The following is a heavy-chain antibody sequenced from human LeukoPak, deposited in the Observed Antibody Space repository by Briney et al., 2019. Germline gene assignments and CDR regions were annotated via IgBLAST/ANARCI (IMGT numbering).Heavy chain of an antibody. J-gene: IGHJ4*02. CDR1: EFTFSSYA. D-gene: IGHD6-19*01. V-gene: IGHV3-33*01. Sequence: GRSLRLSCAASEFTFSSYAMHWVRQAPGKGLEWVAVIWYDGSNKYYADSVKGRFTISRDNSKNTLYLQMNSLRAEDTAVYYCARDLGVRAGGRIAVAGTPDYWGQGTLVTVSS. CDR3: ARDLGVRAGGRIAVAGTPDY. CDR2: IWYDGSNK.